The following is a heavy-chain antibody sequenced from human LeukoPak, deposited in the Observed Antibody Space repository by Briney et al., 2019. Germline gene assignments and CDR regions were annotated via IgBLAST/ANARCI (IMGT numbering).Heavy chain of an antibody. CDR2: IYTSWST. D-gene: IGHD3-22*01. Sequence: PSQTLALTCTFSGGSISSGSYYWSWIRQPAGKGLEGIGRIYTSWSTNYNPSLKSRVTISVDTSKNQFSLKLSSVTAADTAVYYCARYYYDSSGDYGMDVWGQGTTVTVSS. V-gene: IGHV4-61*02. CDR3: ARYYYDSSGDYGMDV. J-gene: IGHJ6*02. CDR1: GGSISSGSYY.